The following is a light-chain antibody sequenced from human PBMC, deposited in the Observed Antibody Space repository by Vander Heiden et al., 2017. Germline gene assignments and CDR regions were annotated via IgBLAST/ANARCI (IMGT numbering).Light chain of an antibody. CDR1: RSVHNN. CDR3: QQYNNWPPWT. Sequence: EIVLTQSPASLPVALGERATLTCRASRSVHNNLAWYQQKPGQAPRLLIYDASTRVTGIPGRFSGSGSGTEFTHSISSLQSEDFAVYYCQQYNNWPPWTFGQGTKVEVK. J-gene: IGKJ1*01. CDR2: DAS. V-gene: IGKV3-15*01.